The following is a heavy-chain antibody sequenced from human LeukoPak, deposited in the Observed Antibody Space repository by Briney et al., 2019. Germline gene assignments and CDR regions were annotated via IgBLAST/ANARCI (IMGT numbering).Heavy chain of an antibody. CDR1: GASIGGCY. Sequence: SETLSLTCAVYGASIGGCYWSWIRQPPGKGLEWIGEINHSGSTNYNPSLKSRVTISVDTSRKQFSLNLSSVTAADTGVYYCARRVVIAALGYWGQGALVTVSS. CDR2: INHSGST. V-gene: IGHV4-34*01. CDR3: ARRVVIAALGY. D-gene: IGHD2-15*01. J-gene: IGHJ4*02.